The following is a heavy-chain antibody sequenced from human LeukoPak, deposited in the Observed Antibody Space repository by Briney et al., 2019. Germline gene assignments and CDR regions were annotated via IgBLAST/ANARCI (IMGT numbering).Heavy chain of an antibody. CDR1: GFTFSNAW. CDR2: IKSKTDGGTT. Sequence: PGGSLRPSCAASGFTFSNAWMSWVRQAPGKGLEWVGRIKSKTDGGTTDYAAPVKGRFTISRDDSKNTLYLQMNSLKTEDTAAYYCTTDPTGTISDYWGQGSLVTVSS. D-gene: IGHD3-9*01. J-gene: IGHJ4*02. V-gene: IGHV3-15*01. CDR3: TTDPTGTISDY.